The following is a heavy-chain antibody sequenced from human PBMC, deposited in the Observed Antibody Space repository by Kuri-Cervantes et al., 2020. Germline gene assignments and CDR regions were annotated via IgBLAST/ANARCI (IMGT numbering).Heavy chain of an antibody. V-gene: IGHV3-11*01. D-gene: IGHD5-18*01. CDR2: ISSSGSTI. CDR3: AREGSQLWSSWYFDY. CDR1: GGSISSGGYS. J-gene: IGHJ4*02. Sequence: LSLTCAVSGGSISSGGYSWSWIRQAPGKGLEWVSYISSSGSTIYYADSVKGRFTISRDNANNSLYLQMNSLRAEDTAVYYCAREGSQLWSSWYFDYWGQGTLVTVSS.